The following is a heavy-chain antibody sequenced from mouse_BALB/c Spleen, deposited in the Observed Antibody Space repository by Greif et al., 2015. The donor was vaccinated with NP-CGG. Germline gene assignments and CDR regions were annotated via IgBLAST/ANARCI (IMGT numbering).Heavy chain of an antibody. D-gene: IGHD2-1*01. V-gene: IGHV1-69*02. CDR3: ARGGNYDYFDY. CDR2: IDPSDSET. Sequence: VQRVESGAELVKPGAPVKLSCKASGYTFTSYWMNWVKQRPGRGLEWIGRIDPSDSETHYNQKFKDKATLTVDKSSSAPYIYRSSVTYEDSVVYYCARGGNYDYFDYWGHGTTLTVSS. J-gene: IGHJ2*01. CDR1: GYTFTSYW.